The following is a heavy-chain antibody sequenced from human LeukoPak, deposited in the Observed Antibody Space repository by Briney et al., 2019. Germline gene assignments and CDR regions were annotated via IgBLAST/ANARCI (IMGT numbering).Heavy chain of an antibody. Sequence: PSETLSLTCAVYGGSFSSYYWSWIRQPPGKGLEWVSAISGSGGSTYYADSVKGRFTISRDNSKNTLYLQMNSLRAEDTAVYYRAKGDDSSGYPVFGYWGQGTLVTVSS. CDR1: GGSFSSYY. V-gene: IGHV3-23*01. CDR3: AKGDDSSGYPVFGY. J-gene: IGHJ4*02. CDR2: ISGSGGST. D-gene: IGHD3-22*01.